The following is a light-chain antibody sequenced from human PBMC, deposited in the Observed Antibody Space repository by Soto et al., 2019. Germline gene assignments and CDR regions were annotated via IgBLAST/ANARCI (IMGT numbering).Light chain of an antibody. Sequence: EIVLTQSPGTLSLSPGERATLSCRASQSVSSSYLAWYQQKPGQAPRLLISGASSRATGIPDRFSGSGSGTDFTLTISRLEPEDFAVYYCQQYGSSSYTFCQGTKREIK. J-gene: IGKJ2*01. CDR3: QQYGSSSYT. CDR2: GAS. CDR1: QSVSSSY. V-gene: IGKV3-20*01.